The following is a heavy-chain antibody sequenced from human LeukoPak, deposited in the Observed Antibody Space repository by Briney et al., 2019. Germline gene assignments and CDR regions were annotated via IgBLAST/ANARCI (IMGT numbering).Heavy chain of an antibody. CDR1: VVSISGYF. V-gene: IGHV4-59*13. Sequence: QASETLSLTCTVSVVSISGYFWSWVRQAPGTGLEWIGHIYYSGTTNYNPSLTSRITISVDTSKNQFSLKLRSVTAADTAVYYCARAQYSGSCFDYWGQGTLVTVSS. CDR2: IYYSGTT. D-gene: IGHD1-26*01. J-gene: IGHJ4*02. CDR3: ARAQYSGSCFDY.